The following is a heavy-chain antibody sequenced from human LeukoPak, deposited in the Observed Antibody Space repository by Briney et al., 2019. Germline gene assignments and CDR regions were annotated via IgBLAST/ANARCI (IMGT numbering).Heavy chain of an antibody. J-gene: IGHJ4*02. V-gene: IGHV4-34*01. CDR2: INHSGST. CDR1: GGSFSGYY. D-gene: IGHD1-26*01. CDR3: ARYSGSYYDY. Sequence: SETLSLTCAVYGGSFSGYYWSWIRQPPGKGLEWIGEINHSGSTNYNPSLKSRVTISVDTSKNQFSLKLSSVTAADTAVYYCARYSGSYYDYWGQGTLVTVSS.